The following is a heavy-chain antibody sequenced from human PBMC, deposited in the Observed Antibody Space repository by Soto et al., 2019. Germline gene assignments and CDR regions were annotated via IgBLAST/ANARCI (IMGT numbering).Heavy chain of an antibody. CDR2: ISSSGSTI. D-gene: IGHD6-6*01. CDR1: GFTFSSYE. V-gene: IGHV3-48*03. CDR3: ARSRLNIAARAVEAFDI. Sequence: GGSLRLSCAASGFTFSSYEMNWVRQAPGKGLEWVSYISSSGSTIYYADSVKGRFTISRDNAKNSLYLQMNSLRAEDTAVYYCARSRLNIAARAVEAFDIWGQGTMVT. J-gene: IGHJ3*02.